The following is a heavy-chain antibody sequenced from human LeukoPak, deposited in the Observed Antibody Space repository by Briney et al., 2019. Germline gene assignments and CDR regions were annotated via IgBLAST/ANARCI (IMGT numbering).Heavy chain of an antibody. CDR3: ARAGPGQTAP. V-gene: IGHV4-59*01. Sequence: SETLSLTCTVSGASINSYYWSWIRQSPGKGLEWIGHIFYSGSTNYNPSLKSRVTISVDRPKRQFSLKVTSVTAADTAIYYCARAGPGQTAPGGKETRVPVSS. J-gene: IGHJ5*02. CDR1: GASINSYY. D-gene: IGHD3-10*01. CDR2: IFYSGST.